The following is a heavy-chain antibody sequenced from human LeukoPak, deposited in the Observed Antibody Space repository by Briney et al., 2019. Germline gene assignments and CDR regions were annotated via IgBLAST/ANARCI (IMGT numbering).Heavy chain of an antibody. D-gene: IGHD1-26*01. CDR2: INSDGSST. Sequence: GGSLRLSCAASGFTFSSYWMHWVRQAPGKGLVWVSRINSDGSSTSYADSVKGRFTISRDNAKNTLYLQMNSLRAEDTAVYYCARGYFRGQGGGSYSGGAFDIWGQGTMVTVSS. CDR1: GFTFSSYW. J-gene: IGHJ3*02. CDR3: ARGYFRGQGGGSYSGGAFDI. V-gene: IGHV3-74*01.